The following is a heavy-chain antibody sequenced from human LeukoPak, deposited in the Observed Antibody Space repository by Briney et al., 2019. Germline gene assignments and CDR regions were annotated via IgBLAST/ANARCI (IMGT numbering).Heavy chain of an antibody. V-gene: IGHV3-30*02. Sequence: GGSLRLSCAASGFTFSTYGMHWVRQAPGKGLEWVALIWYDGSNKYYADSVKGRFTVSRDNSKNMMYLQMNSLRAEDTAVYYCARDRSYSGYDFWGFDYWGQGTLVTVSS. CDR3: ARDRSYSGYDFWGFDY. D-gene: IGHD5-12*01. J-gene: IGHJ4*02. CDR1: GFTFSTYG. CDR2: IWYDGSNK.